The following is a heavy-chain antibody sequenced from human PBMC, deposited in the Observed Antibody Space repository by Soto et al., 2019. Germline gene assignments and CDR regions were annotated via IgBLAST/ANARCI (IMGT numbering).Heavy chain of an antibody. Sequence: PSETLSLTCTVSGGSISSYYWSWIRQPPGKGLEWIGYIYYSGSTNYNPSLKSRVTISVDTSKNQFSLKLSSVTAADTAVYYCARSPPLAGKHWYFDLWGRGTLVTVSS. CDR2: IYYSGST. CDR1: GGSISSYY. CDR3: ARSPPLAGKHWYFDL. J-gene: IGHJ2*01. D-gene: IGHD3-10*01. V-gene: IGHV4-59*01.